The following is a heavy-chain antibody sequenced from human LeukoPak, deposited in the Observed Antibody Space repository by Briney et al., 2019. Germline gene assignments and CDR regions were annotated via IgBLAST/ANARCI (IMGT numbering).Heavy chain of an antibody. D-gene: IGHD5-24*01. V-gene: IGHV4-59*08. CDR1: GGSISSYY. Sequence: SETLSLTCTVSGGSISSYYWSWIRQPPGKGLEWIGYIYYSGSTSYNPSLKSRVTILVDTSKDQFSLKLSSVTAADTAVYYCARHERDASLDHALDIWGQGTMVTVSS. J-gene: IGHJ3*02. CDR3: ARHERDASLDHALDI. CDR2: IYYSGST.